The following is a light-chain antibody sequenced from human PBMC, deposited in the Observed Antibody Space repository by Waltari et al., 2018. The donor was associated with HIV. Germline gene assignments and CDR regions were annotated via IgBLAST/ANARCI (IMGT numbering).Light chain of an antibody. J-gene: IGKJ4*01. V-gene: IGKV1-NL1*01. CDR1: QDISSS. CDR2: GAF. CDR3: QQYFADPLT. Sequence: DIQMTQSPSSLSASIGDTVTITVRASQDISSSVSWFQLQPGKVPKLLVHGAFILQRGVAARFRGSGSETDYTLTISGMQAEDFATYFCQQYFADPLTFGGGTRV.